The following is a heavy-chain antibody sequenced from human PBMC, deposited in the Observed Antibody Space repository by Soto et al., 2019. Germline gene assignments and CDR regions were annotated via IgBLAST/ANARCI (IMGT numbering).Heavy chain of an antibody. CDR1: GFTFSSYS. Sequence: GGSLRLSCAASGFTFSSYSMNWVRQAPGKGLEWVSSISSSSSYIYYADSVKGRFTISRDNAKNSLYLQMNSLRAEDTAVYYCACLAWFGDPVPPFDCWGQGIVVTVSS. CDR2: ISSSSSYI. D-gene: IGHD3-10*01. V-gene: IGHV3-21*01. CDR3: ACLAWFGDPVPPFDC. J-gene: IGHJ4*02.